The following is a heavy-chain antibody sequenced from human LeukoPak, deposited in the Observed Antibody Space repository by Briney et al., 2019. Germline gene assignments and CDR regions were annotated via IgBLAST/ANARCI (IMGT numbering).Heavy chain of an antibody. CDR3: ANVRGTVTTLTIDY. Sequence: PGGSLRLSCAASGFTFSSYGMHWVRQAPGKGLEWVAFIRYDGSNKYYADSVKGRFTISRDNSRNTLYLQMNSLRAEDTAVYYCANVRGTVTTLTIDYWGQGTLVTVSS. V-gene: IGHV3-30*02. D-gene: IGHD4-17*01. CDR2: IRYDGSNK. CDR1: GFTFSSYG. J-gene: IGHJ4*02.